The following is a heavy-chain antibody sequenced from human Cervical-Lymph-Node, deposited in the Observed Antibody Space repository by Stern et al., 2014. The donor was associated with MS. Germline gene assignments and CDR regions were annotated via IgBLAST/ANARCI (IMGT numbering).Heavy chain of an antibody. Sequence: QITLKESGPVLVKPTETLTLTCTVSGFSLSNARMGVSWIRQPPGKALEWLAHNFSNDEIAYSTSLKSRLTISKDTSKSQVVLTMTNMDPVDTATYYCARIPPGYSVAWDWYFDLWGRGTLVTVSS. CDR3: ARIPPGYSVAWDWYFDL. D-gene: IGHD6-13*01. J-gene: IGHJ2*01. CDR2: NFSNDEI. CDR1: GFSLSNARMG. V-gene: IGHV2-26*01.